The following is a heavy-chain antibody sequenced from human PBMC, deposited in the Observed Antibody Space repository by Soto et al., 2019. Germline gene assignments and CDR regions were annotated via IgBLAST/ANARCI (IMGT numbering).Heavy chain of an antibody. V-gene: IGHV3-30*03. CDR1: GFTFSSYG. J-gene: IGHJ4*02. D-gene: IGHD5-18*01. Sequence: GGSLSLSCAASGFTFSSYGMHWVRQAPGKGLEWVAVISYDGSNKYYADSVKGRFTISRDNAKNTLYLQMNSLRAEDTAVYYCARDEDTYYFDYWGQGTLVTVSS. CDR2: ISYDGSNK. CDR3: ARDEDTYYFDY.